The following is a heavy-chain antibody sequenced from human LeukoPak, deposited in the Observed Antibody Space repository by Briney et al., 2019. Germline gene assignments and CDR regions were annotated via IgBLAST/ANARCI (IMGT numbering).Heavy chain of an antibody. V-gene: IGHV3-23*01. CDR3: AKDLADPLYIVGADFDY. D-gene: IGHD1-26*01. CDR1: GFTFSNYA. J-gene: IGHJ4*02. Sequence: PGGSLRLSCAASGFTFSNYAMSWVRQVPGKGLEWVAGITASGDTTHHVDSVKGRFTISRDNSKNTLYLQMNSMRAEDTAGYYCAKDLADPLYIVGADFDYWGQGTLVTVSS. CDR2: ITASGDTT.